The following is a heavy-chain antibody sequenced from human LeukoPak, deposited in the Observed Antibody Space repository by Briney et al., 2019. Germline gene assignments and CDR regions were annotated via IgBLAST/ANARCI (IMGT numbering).Heavy chain of an antibody. D-gene: IGHD1-26*01. Sequence: SETLSLTCTVSGASISSGGYYWSWIRQPPGKGLEWIGYIYYSGSTNYNPSLKSRVTISVDTSKNQFSLKLSSVTAADTAVYYCARSRGSSPIVYWGQGTLVTVSS. CDR1: GASISSGGYY. V-gene: IGHV4-61*08. CDR3: ARSRGSSPIVY. CDR2: IYYSGST. J-gene: IGHJ4*02.